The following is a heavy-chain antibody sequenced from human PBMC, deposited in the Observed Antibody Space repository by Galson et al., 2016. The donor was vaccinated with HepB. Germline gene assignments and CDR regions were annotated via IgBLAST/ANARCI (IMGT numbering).Heavy chain of an antibody. CDR3: AHREYHDSSGYYLDY. Sequence: PALVKPTQTLTLTCTFSGFSLSTSGVGVGWIRQPPGKALEWLALIYWDDDKRYSPSLKSRLTITKDTSKTQVILTITNMDPVDTPTYYCAHREYHDSSGYYLDYWGQRTLVSVSS. V-gene: IGHV2-5*02. CDR2: IYWDDDK. D-gene: IGHD3-22*01. CDR1: GFSLSTSGVG. J-gene: IGHJ4*02.